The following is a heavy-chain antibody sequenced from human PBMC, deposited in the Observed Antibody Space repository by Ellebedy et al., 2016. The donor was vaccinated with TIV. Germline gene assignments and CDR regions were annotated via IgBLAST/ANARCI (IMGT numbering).Heavy chain of an antibody. J-gene: IGHJ4*02. Sequence: GGSLRLSCAASGFTFSRYWMHWVRQAPGKGLVWVSRINSDGSSTSYADSVKGRFTISRDNAKNTLYLQMNSLRAEDTAVYYCANYKLWGGESYFDYWGQGTLVTVSS. CDR2: INSDGSST. V-gene: IGHV3-74*01. D-gene: IGHD1-7*01. CDR3: ANYKLWGGESYFDY. CDR1: GFTFSRYW.